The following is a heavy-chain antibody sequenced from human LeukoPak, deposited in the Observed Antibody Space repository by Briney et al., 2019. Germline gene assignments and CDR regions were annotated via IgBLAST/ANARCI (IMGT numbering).Heavy chain of an antibody. CDR2: ISYDGSNK. D-gene: IGHD6-19*01. Sequence: GGSLRLSCAASGFTFSSYGMHWVRQAPGKGLEWVAVISYDGSNKYYADSVKGRFTISRDNSKNTLCLQMNSLRAEDTAVYYCANSPIGSSGWYDYWGQGTLVTVSS. CDR1: GFTFSSYG. J-gene: IGHJ4*02. CDR3: ANSPIGSSGWYDY. V-gene: IGHV3-30*18.